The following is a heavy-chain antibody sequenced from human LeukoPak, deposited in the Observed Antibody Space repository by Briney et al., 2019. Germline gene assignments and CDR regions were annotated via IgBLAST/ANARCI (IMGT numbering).Heavy chain of an antibody. CDR2: THHSGTT. CDR1: DGSTSTFY. D-gene: IGHD4-23*01. V-gene: IGHV4-59*01. Sequence: SETLFLTCAVSDGSTSTFYWSWIRQPPGKGLEWIGYTHHSGTTYYNPSLKSRVTMSVNTSKHQFSLEMTSVTAADTAVYYCARVNLGQLLYWYFDLWGRGTLVTVSS. J-gene: IGHJ2*01. CDR3: ARVNLGQLLYWYFDL.